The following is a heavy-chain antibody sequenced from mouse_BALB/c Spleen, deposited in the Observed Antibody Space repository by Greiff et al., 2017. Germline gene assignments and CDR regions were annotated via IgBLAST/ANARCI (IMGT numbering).Heavy chain of an antibody. J-gene: IGHJ2*01. V-gene: IGHV1S81*02. CDR3: ARREENYYGMVDY. CDR2: INPSNGRT. Sequence: QVQLQQPGAELVKPGASVKLSCKASGYTFTSYWMHWVKQRPGQGLEWIGEINPSNGRTNYNEKFKSKATLTVDKSSSTAYMQLSSLTSEDSAVYYCARREENYYGMVDYWGQGTTLTVSS. CDR1: GYTFTSYW. D-gene: IGHD1-1*01.